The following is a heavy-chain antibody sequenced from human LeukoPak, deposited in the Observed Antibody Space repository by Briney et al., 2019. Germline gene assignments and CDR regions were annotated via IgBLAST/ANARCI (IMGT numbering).Heavy chain of an antibody. V-gene: IGHV1-69*13. CDR1: GGTFSSYA. Sequence: SVKVSCKASGGTFSSYAISWVRQAPGQGLEWMGGIIPIFGTANYAQKFQGRVTITADESTSTAYMELSSLRSEDTAVYYCARGTSQPKPRNFDYWGQGTLVTVSS. CDR3: ARGTSQPKPRNFDY. D-gene: IGHD1-14*01. CDR2: IIPIFGTA. J-gene: IGHJ4*02.